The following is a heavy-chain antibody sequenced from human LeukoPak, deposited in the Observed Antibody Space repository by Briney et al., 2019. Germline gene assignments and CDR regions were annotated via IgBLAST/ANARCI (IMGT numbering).Heavy chain of an antibody. CDR1: GGSFSGYY. J-gene: IGHJ4*02. CDR2: INHSGST. V-gene: IGHV4-34*01. CDR3: ARMGVGWYSSGSTHSGYFDY. Sequence: SETLSLTCAVYGGSFSGYYWSWIRQHPGKGLEWIGEINHSGSTNYNPSLKSRVTISVDTSKNQFSLKLSSVTAADTAVYYCARMGVGWYSSGSTHSGYFDYWGQGTLVTVSS. D-gene: IGHD6-19*01.